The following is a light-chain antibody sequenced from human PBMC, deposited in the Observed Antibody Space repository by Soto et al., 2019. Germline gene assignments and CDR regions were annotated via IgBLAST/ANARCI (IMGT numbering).Light chain of an antibody. CDR1: SSDVGGYNF. CDR2: EVS. Sequence: QSVLTQPPSASGSPGLSVTISCTGTSSDVGGYNFVSWYQQHPGKAPKLLIFEVSKRPSGVPDRFSGSKSGNTASLTVSGLQADDEADYYCSSYASSNNWVFGGGTKLTVL. CDR3: SSYASSNNWV. J-gene: IGLJ3*02. V-gene: IGLV2-8*01.